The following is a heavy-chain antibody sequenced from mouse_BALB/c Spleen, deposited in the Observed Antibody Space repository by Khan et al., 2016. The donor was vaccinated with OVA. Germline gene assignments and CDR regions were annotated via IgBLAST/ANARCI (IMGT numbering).Heavy chain of an antibody. V-gene: IGHV9-3-1*01. CDR2: INTDTGEP. CDR1: GYSFRNFG. D-gene: IGHD2-10*01. Sequence: QIQLVQSGPELKKPGETVKISCKASGYSFRNFGMNWVKEAPGKGLEWMGWINTDTGEPTYADDFKGRFAFSLETSASTAYLQISNLTNEDTATDFCARPSYFSSSLAYWGQGTSVTVSS. CDR3: ARPSYFSSSLAY. J-gene: IGHJ4*01.